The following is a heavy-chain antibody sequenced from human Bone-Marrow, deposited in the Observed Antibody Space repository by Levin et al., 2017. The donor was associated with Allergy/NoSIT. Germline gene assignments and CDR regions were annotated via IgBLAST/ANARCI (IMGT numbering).Heavy chain of an antibody. J-gene: IGHJ4*02. CDR2: INPSGGST. Sequence: ASVKVSCKASGYTFTSYYMHWVRQAPGQGLEWMGIINPSGGSTSYAQKFQGRVTMTRDTSTSTVYMELSSLRSEDTAVYYCARDRYDILTGYLYYFDYWGQGTLVTVSS. D-gene: IGHD3-9*01. V-gene: IGHV1-46*01. CDR3: ARDRYDILTGYLYYFDY. CDR1: GYTFTSYY.